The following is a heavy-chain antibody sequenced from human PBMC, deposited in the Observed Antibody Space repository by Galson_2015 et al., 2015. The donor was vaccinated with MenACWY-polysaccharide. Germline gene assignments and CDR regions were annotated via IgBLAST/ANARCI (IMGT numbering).Heavy chain of an antibody. Sequence: SLRLSCAASGFTFSSYSMNWVRQAPGKGLEWDSYISSGGTIYYADSVKRRFTISRDNAKNSLYLQMNSLRDDDTAMYYCARVLKGLVGATPDYWGQGTLVTVSS. CDR1: GFTFSSYS. D-gene: IGHD1-26*01. CDR2: ISSGGTI. V-gene: IGHV3-48*02. J-gene: IGHJ4*02. CDR3: ARVLKGLVGATPDY.